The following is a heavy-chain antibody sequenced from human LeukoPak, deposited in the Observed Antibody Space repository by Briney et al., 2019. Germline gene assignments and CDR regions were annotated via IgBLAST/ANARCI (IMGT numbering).Heavy chain of an antibody. J-gene: IGHJ4*02. V-gene: IGHV3-11*06. D-gene: IGHD5-12*01. CDR1: GFTFSDYY. Sequence: GGSLRLSCAASGFTFSDYYMSWIRQAPGKGLEWVSYISSSSSYTNYADSVEGRFTISRDNAKNSLYLQMNSLRAEDTAVYYCARVVYSGYDYYFDYWGQGTLVTVSS. CDR2: ISSSSSYT. CDR3: ARVVYSGYDYYFDY.